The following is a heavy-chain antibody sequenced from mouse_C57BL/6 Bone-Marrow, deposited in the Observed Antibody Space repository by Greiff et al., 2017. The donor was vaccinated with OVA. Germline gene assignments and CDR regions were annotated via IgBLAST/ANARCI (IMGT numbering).Heavy chain of an antibody. D-gene: IGHD2-1*01. CDR3: ARYSYGNSYAMDY. J-gene: IGHJ4*01. V-gene: IGHV1-64*01. Sequence: QVQLQQSGAELVKPGASVKLSCKASGYTFTSYWMHWVKQRPGQGLEWIGMIHPNSGSTNYNEKFKSKATLTVDKSSSTAYMQLSSLTSEDSAVYYCARYSYGNSYAMDYWGQGTSVTVSS. CDR1: GYTFTSYW. CDR2: IHPNSGST.